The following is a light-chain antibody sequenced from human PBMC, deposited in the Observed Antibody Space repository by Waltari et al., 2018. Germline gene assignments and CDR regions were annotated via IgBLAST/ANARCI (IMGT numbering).Light chain of an antibody. J-gene: IGKJ4*01. CDR3: QQYNQWPLT. CDR2: GAS. V-gene: IGKV3-15*01. Sequence: EIVMTQSPATLSVSRGGSATLSCRASLSIDDSLAWYQQKPGHPPRLLINGASTRDTGIPVRFSGSGSGTDFTLTITGLQSEDFAVYFCQQYNQWPLTFGRGTKVEIK. CDR1: LSIDDS.